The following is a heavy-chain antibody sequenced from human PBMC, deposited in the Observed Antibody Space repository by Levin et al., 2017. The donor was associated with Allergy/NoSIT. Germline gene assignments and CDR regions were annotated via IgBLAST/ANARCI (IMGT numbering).Heavy chain of an antibody. V-gene: IGHV1-69*04. CDR2: IIPILGIA. Sequence: SVKVSCKASGGTFSSYAISWVRQAPGQGLEWMGRIIPILGIANYAQKFQGRVTITADKSTSTAYMELSSLRSEDTAVYYCARSTSFVDIVGYMDVWGKGTTVTVSS. CDR3: ARSTSFVDIVGYMDV. CDR1: GGTFSSYA. D-gene: IGHD5-12*01. J-gene: IGHJ6*03.